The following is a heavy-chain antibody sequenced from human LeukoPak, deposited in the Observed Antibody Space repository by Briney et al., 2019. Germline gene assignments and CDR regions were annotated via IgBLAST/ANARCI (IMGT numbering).Heavy chain of an antibody. CDR3: ATVAPRYFDY. J-gene: IGHJ4*02. V-gene: IGHV3-66*01. CDR1: GITVRTLY. CDR2: TYDGGDT. Sequence: GGSLRLSCAASGITVRTLYMSWVRQAPGKGLEWISTTYDGGDTNFSDSVKGRFTISRDNAKNSLYLQMNSLRAEDTAVYYCATVAPRYFDYWGQGTLVTVSS.